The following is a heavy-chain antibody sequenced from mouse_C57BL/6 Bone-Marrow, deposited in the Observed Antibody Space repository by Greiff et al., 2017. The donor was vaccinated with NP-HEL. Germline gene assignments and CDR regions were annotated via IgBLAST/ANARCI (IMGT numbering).Heavy chain of an antibody. D-gene: IGHD6-2*01. CDR3: GRVSYLYAMDY. V-gene: IGHV5-4*03. J-gene: IGHJ4*01. CDR2: ISDGGSYT. Sequence: EVKVVESGGGLVKPGGSLKLSCAASGFTFSSYAMSWVRQTPEKRLEWVATISDGGSYTYYPDNVKGRFTISRDNAKNNPYLQISHLKSEDTAMYYGGRVSYLYAMDYWGQGTSVTVSS. CDR1: GFTFSSYA.